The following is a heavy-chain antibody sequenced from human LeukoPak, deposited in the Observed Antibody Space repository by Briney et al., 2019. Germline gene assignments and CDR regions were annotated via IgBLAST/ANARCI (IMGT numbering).Heavy chain of an antibody. V-gene: IGHV4-34*01. CDR3: ARDIVVVPAAISAFDY. J-gene: IGHJ4*02. Sequence: PSETLSLTCAVFGGSFSGYYWSWIRQPPGKGLEWIGEINHSGGTNYNPSLKSRVTISVDTSKNQFSLKLSSVTAADTAVYYCARDIVVVPAAISAFDYWGQGTLVTVSS. CDR1: GGSFSGYY. CDR2: INHSGGT. D-gene: IGHD2-2*02.